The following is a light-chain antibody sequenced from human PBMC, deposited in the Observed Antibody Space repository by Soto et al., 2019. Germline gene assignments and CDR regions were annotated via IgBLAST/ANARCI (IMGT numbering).Light chain of an antibody. Sequence: QSVLTQPPSASGTPGQRVTISCSGSSSNIGSNYVYWYQQLAGTAPKLLIYRNNQRPSGVPDRISGSKSGTSASLAISGLRSEDEADYYCAAWDDSLSGYVFGTGTKVTVL. CDR3: AAWDDSLSGYV. J-gene: IGLJ1*01. V-gene: IGLV1-47*01. CDR1: SSNIGSNY. CDR2: RNN.